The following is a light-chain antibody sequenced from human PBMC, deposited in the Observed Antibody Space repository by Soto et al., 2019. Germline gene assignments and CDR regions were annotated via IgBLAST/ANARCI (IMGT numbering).Light chain of an antibody. V-gene: IGKV1-9*01. CDR2: VAS. Sequence: DILLTQSPSFLSASLGDRVTITCRASQGIGSYLAWYQQKTGKAPNLLIYVASTLQNGGPSRFSGSGSGTLFTLTVSSLQPEDFATYYCQQVIRSPYTCGRGTKLEIK. J-gene: IGKJ2*01. CDR1: QGIGSY. CDR3: QQVIRSPYT.